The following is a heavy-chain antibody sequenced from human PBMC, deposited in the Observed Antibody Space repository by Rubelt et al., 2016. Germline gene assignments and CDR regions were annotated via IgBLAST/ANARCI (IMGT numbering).Heavy chain of an antibody. Sequence: EVQLLESGGGLVQFGGSLRLSCAASGFTFSSYAMSWVRQAPGKGLEWVSGICGSGDRTYYADSVKGRFTISRDISKSTLYLQMNSLGAEETAVYYCATSKVNSGSCGAVLDYWGQGALVIVSS. D-gene: IGHD1-26*01. J-gene: IGHJ4*02. V-gene: IGHV3-23*01. CDR2: ICGSGDRT. CDR1: GFTFSSYA. CDR3: ATSKVNSGSCGAVLDY.